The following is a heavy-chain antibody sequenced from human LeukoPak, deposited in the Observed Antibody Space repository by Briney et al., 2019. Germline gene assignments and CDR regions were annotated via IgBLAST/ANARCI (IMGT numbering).Heavy chain of an antibody. V-gene: IGHV3-30*04. CDR2: ISYDGSNK. Sequence: HAGGSLRLSCAASGFTFSSYAMHWVRQAPGKGLEWVAVISYDGSNKYYADSVKGRFTISRDNSKNTLYLQMNSLRAEDAAVYYCARVGGPSYSSSWYWFDPWGQGTLVTVSS. CDR1: GFTFSSYA. J-gene: IGHJ5*02. D-gene: IGHD6-13*01. CDR3: ARVGGPSYSSSWYWFDP.